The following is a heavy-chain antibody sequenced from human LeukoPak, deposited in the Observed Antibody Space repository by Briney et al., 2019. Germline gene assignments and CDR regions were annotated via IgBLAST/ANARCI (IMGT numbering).Heavy chain of an antibody. J-gene: IGHJ4*02. CDR3: ARGSSGYSYG. CDR1: GGSISSYY. V-gene: IGHV4-59*01. D-gene: IGHD5-18*01. Sequence: PSQTLSLTCTVSGGSISSYYWSWIRQPPGKGLEWIGYIYYSGNTNYNPSLKSRVTISVDTSKNQFSLKLSSVTAADTAVYYCARGSSGYSYGWGQGILVTVSS. CDR2: IYYSGNT.